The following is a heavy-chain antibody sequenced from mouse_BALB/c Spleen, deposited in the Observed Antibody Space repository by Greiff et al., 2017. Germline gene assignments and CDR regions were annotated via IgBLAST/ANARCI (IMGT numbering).Heavy chain of an antibody. CDR1: GYTFTDYA. V-gene: IGHV1S137*01. CDR2: ISTYYGDA. Sequence: QVQLKESGAELVRPGVSVKISCKGSGYTFTDYAMHWVKQSHAKSLEWIGVISTYYGDASYNQKFKGKATMTVDKSSSTAYMELARLTSGDSAIYYCARDGVYYGSSYFDYWGQGTTLTVSS. D-gene: IGHD1-1*01. J-gene: IGHJ2*01. CDR3: ARDGVYYGSSYFDY.